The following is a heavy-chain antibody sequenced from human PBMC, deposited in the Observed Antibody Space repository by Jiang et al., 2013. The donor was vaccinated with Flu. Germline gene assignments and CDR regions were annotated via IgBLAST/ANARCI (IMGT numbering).Heavy chain of an antibody. J-gene: IGHJ3*02. D-gene: IGHD1-1*01. Sequence: FSGFYIHWVRQAPGQGLEWMGWINPDSGGTSYAQKFQDWVTMTRDTSINTAYMELSRLRSDDTAVYYCARVQTGTGAFDIWGQGTMVTVSS. V-gene: IGHV1-2*04. CDR1: FSGFY. CDR3: ARVQTGTGAFDI. CDR2: INPDSGGT.